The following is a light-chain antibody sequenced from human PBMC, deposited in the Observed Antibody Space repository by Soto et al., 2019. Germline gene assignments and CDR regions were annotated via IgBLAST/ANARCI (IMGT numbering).Light chain of an antibody. CDR2: GAS. J-gene: IGKJ5*01. V-gene: IGKV3-20*01. Sequence: VLTQSPGTLSLSPGEIATLSCRASQSIGSSYLAWYQQKPGQAPRLLIYGASSRATGIPDRFSGSGSGTDFTLTISRLEPEDFAVYYCQQYGTSVLITFGQGTRLDIK. CDR3: QQYGTSVLIT. CDR1: QSIGSSY.